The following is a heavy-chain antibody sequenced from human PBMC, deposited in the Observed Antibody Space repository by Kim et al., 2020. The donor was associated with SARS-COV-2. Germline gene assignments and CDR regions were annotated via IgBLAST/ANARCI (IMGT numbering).Heavy chain of an antibody. CDR2: IYYSGST. V-gene: IGHV4-30-4*01. CDR3: ARVGVRGRGGAFDI. Sequence: SETLSLTCTVSGGSISSGDYYWSWIRQPPGKGLEWIGYIYYSGSTYYNPSLKSRVTISVDTSKNQFSLKLSSVTAADTAVYYCARVGVRGRGGAFDIWGQGTMVTVSS. J-gene: IGHJ3*02. CDR1: GGSISSGDYY. D-gene: IGHD3-10*01.